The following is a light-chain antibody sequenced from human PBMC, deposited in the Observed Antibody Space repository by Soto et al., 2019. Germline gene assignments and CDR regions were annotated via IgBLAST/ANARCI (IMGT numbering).Light chain of an antibody. CDR3: QQYYSYPPFT. Sequence: AIRMTQSPSSFSASTGDRVTITCRASQGISSYLAWYQQKPGKAPKLLIYAASTLQSGVPSRFSGSGSGTDFTLTISCLQSEEFATYYCQQYYSYPPFTFGPGTKVDIK. V-gene: IGKV1-8*01. CDR1: QGISSY. CDR2: AAS. J-gene: IGKJ3*01.